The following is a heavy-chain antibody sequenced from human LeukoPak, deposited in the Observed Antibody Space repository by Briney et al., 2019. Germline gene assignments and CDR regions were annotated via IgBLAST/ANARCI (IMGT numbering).Heavy chain of an antibody. CDR1: GYTFTSYG. D-gene: IGHD6-19*01. CDR2: ISAYNGNR. CDR3: ARDRAVDGNWFDP. Sequence: GASVKVSCKASGYTFTSYGISWVRQAPGQGLEWMGWISAYNGNRNYAQKLQGRVTMTTDTSTSTAYMELRSLRSDDAAVYYCARDRAVDGNWFDPWGQGTLVTVSS. V-gene: IGHV1-18*01. J-gene: IGHJ5*02.